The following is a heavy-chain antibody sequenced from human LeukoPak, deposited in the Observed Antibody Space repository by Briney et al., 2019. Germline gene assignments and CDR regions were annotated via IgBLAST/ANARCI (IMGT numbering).Heavy chain of an antibody. Sequence: SETLSLTCAVSGYSISSGYYWGWIRQPPGKGLEWIGSIYHSGSTYYNPSLKSRVTISVDTSKNQFSLKLSSVTAADTAAYYCAKHLAPWGKGTMVTVSS. CDR1: GYSISSGYY. J-gene: IGHJ3*01. V-gene: IGHV4-38-2*01. CDR2: IYHSGST. D-gene: IGHD3-16*01. CDR3: AKHLAP.